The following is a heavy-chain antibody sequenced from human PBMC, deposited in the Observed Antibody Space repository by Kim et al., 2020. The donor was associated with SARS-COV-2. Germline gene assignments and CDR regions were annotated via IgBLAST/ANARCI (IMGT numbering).Heavy chain of an antibody. CDR1: GFTFRSYS. V-gene: IGHV3-30*03. D-gene: IGHD2-15*01. CDR2: ISHDGSVK. Sequence: GGSLRLSCTASGFTFRSYSMHWVRQAPGKGLEWVSVISHDGSVKYYADSLKGRFTISRDDSRNTLYLQMNSLRLEDTAVYYCVRDSLPSAVPYSPPPQDWAQGTLITVSS. CDR3: VRDSLPSAVPYSPPPQD. J-gene: IGHJ4*02.